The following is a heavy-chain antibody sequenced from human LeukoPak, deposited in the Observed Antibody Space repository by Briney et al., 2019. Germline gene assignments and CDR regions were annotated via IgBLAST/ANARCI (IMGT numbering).Heavy chain of an antibody. D-gene: IGHD2-2*01. J-gene: IGHJ6*02. CDR3: AKARYCSSTSCDYYYYYGMDV. CDR2: ISGSGGST. Sequence: GGSLRLSCAASGFTFSSYAMSWVRQAPGKGLEGVSAISGSGGSTYYADSVKGRFTISRDNSKNTLYLQMNSLRAEDTAVYYCAKARYCSSTSCDYYYYYGMDVWGQGTTVTVSS. V-gene: IGHV3-23*01. CDR1: GFTFSSYA.